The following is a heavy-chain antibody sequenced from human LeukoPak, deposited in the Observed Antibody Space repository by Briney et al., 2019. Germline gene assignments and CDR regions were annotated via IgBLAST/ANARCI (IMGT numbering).Heavy chain of an antibody. J-gene: IGHJ6*03. Sequence: GGSLRLSCAASGFTFSSYAMSWVRQAPGKGLQWVSGVSGSGDSTFSADSVKGRFTISRDNSKNTLYLQMNSLRAEDTAVYYCARGLLYNWDYGGYYYYMDVWGKGTTVTVSS. D-gene: IGHD1-7*01. V-gene: IGHV3-23*01. CDR1: GFTFSSYA. CDR2: VSGSGDST. CDR3: ARGLLYNWDYGGYYYYMDV.